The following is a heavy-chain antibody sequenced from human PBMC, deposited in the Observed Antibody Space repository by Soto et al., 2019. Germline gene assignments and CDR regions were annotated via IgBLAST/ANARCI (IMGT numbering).Heavy chain of an antibody. J-gene: IGHJ5*02. CDR3: ARVLLWFGGPNWFDP. V-gene: IGHV4-31*03. CDR1: GGSISSGGYY. D-gene: IGHD3-10*01. Sequence: SETLSLTCTVSGGSISSGGYYWSWIRQHPGKGLEWIGYIYYSGSTYYNPSLKSRVTISVDTSKNQFSLKLSSVTAADTAVYYCARVLLWFGGPNWFDPWGQGTLVTVS. CDR2: IYYSGST.